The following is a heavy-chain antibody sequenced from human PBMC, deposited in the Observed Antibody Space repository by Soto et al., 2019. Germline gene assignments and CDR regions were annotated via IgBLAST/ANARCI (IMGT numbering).Heavy chain of an antibody. J-gene: IGHJ5*02. CDR1: GYTFTNYE. Sequence: QVQLVQSGAEVKKPGASVKVSCKASGYTFTNYEINWVRQATGQWLEWMGWMNPGSGNTGYAHKFQGRVTMTRNISISTAYMELSRLGSDDTALYYCARMAASGSLNWFDPWGQGTLVTVSS. V-gene: IGHV1-8*01. CDR3: ARMAASGSLNWFDP. D-gene: IGHD3-10*01. CDR2: MNPGSGNT.